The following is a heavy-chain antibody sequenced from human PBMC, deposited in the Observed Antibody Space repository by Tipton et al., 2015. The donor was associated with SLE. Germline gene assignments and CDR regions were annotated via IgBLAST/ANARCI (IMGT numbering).Heavy chain of an antibody. D-gene: IGHD3-22*01. CDR2: IYYSGST. CDR3: ASGDYYDSPGWFDP. V-gene: IGHV4-31*02. Sequence: LRLSCTVSGGSISSGGYYWSWIRQHPGKGLEWIGYIYYSGSTYYNPSLKSRVTISVDTSKNQFSLKLGSVTAADTAVYYCASGDYYDSPGWFDPWGLGTLVTVSS. CDR1: GGSISSGGYY. J-gene: IGHJ5*02.